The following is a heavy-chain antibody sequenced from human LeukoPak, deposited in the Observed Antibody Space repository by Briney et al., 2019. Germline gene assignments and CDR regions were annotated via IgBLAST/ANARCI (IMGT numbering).Heavy chain of an antibody. J-gene: IGHJ4*02. Sequence: PGGSLRLSCAASGFNFADYDMHWVSQAPGKGLEWVSLIHRDGRTAYYADSVKGRFAISRDNSRTSLYLQMNSLRTEDTALYHCAKTRRSGTEYGDFDHWGQGTQVTVSS. V-gene: IGHV3-43*02. CDR3: AKTRRSGTEYGDFDH. D-gene: IGHD1-26*01. CDR1: GFNFADYD. CDR2: IHRDGRTA.